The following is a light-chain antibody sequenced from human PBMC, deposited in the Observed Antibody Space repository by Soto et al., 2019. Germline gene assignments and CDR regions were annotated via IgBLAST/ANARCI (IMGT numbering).Light chain of an antibody. CDR1: QSILSRSNNRNY. J-gene: IGKJ4*01. V-gene: IGKV4-1*01. Sequence: DIVMTQSPDSLAVSLGERATINCKSSQSILSRSNNRNYLAWHQQKPGQPPKLLFSWASTRGSGVPDRISASGSGTAFTLTISSLQAEDVAVYYFQQSYGGPLTFGGGTKVEIK. CDR2: WAS. CDR3: QQSYGGPLT.